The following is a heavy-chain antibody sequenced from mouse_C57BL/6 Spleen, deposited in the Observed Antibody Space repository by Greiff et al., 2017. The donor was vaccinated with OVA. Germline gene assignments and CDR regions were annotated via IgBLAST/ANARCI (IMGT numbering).Heavy chain of an antibody. CDR3: ARDTTGGAEWYCDV. D-gene: IGHD2-14*01. CDR1: GYTFTSYT. J-gene: IGHJ1*03. Sequence: VQLQQSGAELARPGASVKMSCKASGYTFTSYTMHWVKQRPGQGLEWIGYINPSSGYSKYNQKFKDKATLTADKSSSTAYMQLSRLTSEDSAVDDGARDTTGGAEWYCDVWGTGTTVTVAS. V-gene: IGHV1-4*01. CDR2: INPSSGYS.